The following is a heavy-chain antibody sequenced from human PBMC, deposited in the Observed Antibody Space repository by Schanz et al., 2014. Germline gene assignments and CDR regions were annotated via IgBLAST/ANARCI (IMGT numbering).Heavy chain of an antibody. CDR3: VRDTDYHFDY. CDR1: GFTFDDYA. Sequence: EVQLVESGGGLVQPGGSLTLSCAASGFTFDDYAMHWVRQAPGKGLVWVSRTSNDGSFTTFADSVKGRFTISRDNAKNTLYLQMNSLRAEDTAVYYCVRDTDYHFDYWGQGTLVTVSS. CDR2: TSNDGSFT. D-gene: IGHD4-17*01. V-gene: IGHV3-74*01. J-gene: IGHJ4*02.